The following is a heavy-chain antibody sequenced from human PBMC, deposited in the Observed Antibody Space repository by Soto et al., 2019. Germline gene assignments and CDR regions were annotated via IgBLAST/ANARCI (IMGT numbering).Heavy chain of an antibody. Sequence: PGGSLRLSCAASGFTFSSYAMSWVRQAPGKGLEWVSAISGSGGNTYYADSVKGRFTISRDNSKNTLYLQMNSLRAEDTAVYYCAKDSTYIWGSYRQDYYFDYWGQGNLVTVSS. D-gene: IGHD3-16*02. CDR3: AKDSTYIWGSYRQDYYFDY. CDR2: ISGSGGNT. J-gene: IGHJ4*02. CDR1: GFTFSSYA. V-gene: IGHV3-23*01.